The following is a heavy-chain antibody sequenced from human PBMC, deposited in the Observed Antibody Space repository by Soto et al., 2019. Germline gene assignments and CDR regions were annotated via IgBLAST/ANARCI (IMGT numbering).Heavy chain of an antibody. CDR2: SNWNSGSI. Sequence: PGGSLRPSCAASGVSFDDYAMHWVRQVPGKGLEWVSGSNWNSGSIGYVDSVKGRFATSRDNAKNSLHLQMNSLSDEDTASYYCVTDESINWNSGHFRHWGQGTLVTVSS. J-gene: IGHJ1*01. CDR1: GVSFDDYA. CDR3: VTDESINWNSGHFRH. D-gene: IGHD1-1*01. V-gene: IGHV3-9*01.